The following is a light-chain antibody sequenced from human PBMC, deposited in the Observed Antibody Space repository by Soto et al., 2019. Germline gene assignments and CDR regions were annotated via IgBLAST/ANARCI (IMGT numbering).Light chain of an antibody. CDR3: SSYTSSSTRV. CDR2: EVS. V-gene: IGLV2-14*01. Sequence: QSVLTQPASVSGSPGQSITISCTGTRSDVGGYNYVSWYQQHPGKAPKLMIYEVSNRPSGVSNRVSGSKSGNTASLTISGLQAEDEADYYCSSYTSSSTRVFGTGTKLTVL. J-gene: IGLJ1*01. CDR1: RSDVGGYNY.